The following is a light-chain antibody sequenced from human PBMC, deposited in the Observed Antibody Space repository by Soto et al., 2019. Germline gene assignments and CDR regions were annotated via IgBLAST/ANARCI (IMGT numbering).Light chain of an antibody. CDR3: QQRSNSIT. V-gene: IGKV3-11*01. Sequence: EIVMTQSPATLSVSPVEIATLFFRASHSVSSDLAWYQPKPGQAPRLLIYGASTRAIGIPARFSGSGSGTDFTLTISSLEPEDFAVYYCQQRSNSITCGQGTRREIK. CDR1: HSVSSD. J-gene: IGKJ5*01. CDR2: GAS.